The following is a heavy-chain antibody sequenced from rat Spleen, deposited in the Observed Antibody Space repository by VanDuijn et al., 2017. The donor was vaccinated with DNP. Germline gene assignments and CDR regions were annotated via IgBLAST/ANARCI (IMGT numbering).Heavy chain of an antibody. CDR3: TRDDYRLDIYPWAMDA. Sequence: QVQLKELGPGMVQPSQTLSLTCTVSGFSLTDYSVHWVRQPPGKALEWIAAIASGGNTFYNSGLKSRLRHSKETYKSQVFLQLNRMQTEDSAIYYCTRDDYRLDIYPWAMDACGQGSSVTFSS. V-gene: IGHV2-19*01. J-gene: IGHJ4*01. CDR1: GFSLTDYS. CDR2: IASGGNT. D-gene: IGHD1-2*01.